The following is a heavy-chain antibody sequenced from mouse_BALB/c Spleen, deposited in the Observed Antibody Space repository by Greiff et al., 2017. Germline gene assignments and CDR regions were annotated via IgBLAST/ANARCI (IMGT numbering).Heavy chain of an antibody. J-gene: IGHJ4*01. CDR2: ISSGGGST. Sequence: EVKLMESGGGLVKPGGSLKLSCAASGFAFSSYDMSWVRQTPEKRLEWVAYISSGGGSTYYPDTVKGRFTISRDNAKNTLYLQMSSLKSEDTAMYYCARHGGYHVRSAMDYWGQGTSVTVSS. CDR3: ARHGGYHVRSAMDY. CDR1: GFAFSSYD. V-gene: IGHV5-12-1*01. D-gene: IGHD1-1*02.